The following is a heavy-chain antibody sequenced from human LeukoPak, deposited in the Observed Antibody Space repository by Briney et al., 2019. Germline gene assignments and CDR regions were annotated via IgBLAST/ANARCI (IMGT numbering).Heavy chain of an antibody. CDR1: GFTFSSYW. D-gene: IGHD3-22*01. Sequence: GGSLRLSCAASGFTFSSYWMSWVRQAPGKGLEWVSAISGSGGSTYYADSVKGRFIISRDNSKNTLYLQMNSLRAEDTAVYYCARGYYDNSGYLYYWGQGTLVTVSS. CDR2: ISGSGGST. CDR3: ARGYYDNSGYLYY. J-gene: IGHJ4*02. V-gene: IGHV3-23*01.